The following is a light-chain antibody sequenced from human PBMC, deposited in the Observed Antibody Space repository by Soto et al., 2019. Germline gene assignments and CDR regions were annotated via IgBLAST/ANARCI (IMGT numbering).Light chain of an antibody. CDR3: GSYTTSTTSYV. CDR2: EVS. CDR1: SSDVGGYNY. J-gene: IGLJ1*01. Sequence: QSALTQPASVSGSPGQSITISCTGTSSDVGGYNYVSWYKQHPGKAPKLMIYEVSNRPSGVSNRCSGSKSGNTASLTISGLQAEDEADYYCGSYTTSTTSYVFGTGTKLTVL. V-gene: IGLV2-14*01.